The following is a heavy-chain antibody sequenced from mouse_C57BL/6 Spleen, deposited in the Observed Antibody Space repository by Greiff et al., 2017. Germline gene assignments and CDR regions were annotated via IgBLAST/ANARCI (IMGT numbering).Heavy chain of an antibody. Sequence: EVQRVESGGGLVQPKGSLKLSCAASGFSFNTYAMNWVRQAPGKGLEWVARIRSRSNNSATYYADSVKDRFTLSKDYSESMLYQQMSNMKTEDTAMYYCMRLGYAYAMDYWGQGTSVTVSS. CDR2: IRSRSNNSAT. CDR1: GFSFNTYA. J-gene: IGHJ4*01. D-gene: IGHD2-2*01. CDR3: MRLGYAYAMDY. V-gene: IGHV10-1*01.